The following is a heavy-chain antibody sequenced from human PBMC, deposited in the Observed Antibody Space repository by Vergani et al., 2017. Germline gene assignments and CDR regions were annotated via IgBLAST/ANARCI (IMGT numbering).Heavy chain of an antibody. J-gene: IGHJ3*02. CDR3: ANSVRYGRYCSSTSCGYAFDI. V-gene: IGHV3-23*04. CDR2: ISGSGGST. D-gene: IGHD2-2*01. Sequence: EVQLVESGGGLVQPGGSLRLSCAASGFTFSSYAMSWVRQAPGKGLEWVSAISGSGGSTYYADSVKGRFTISRDNSKNTLYLQMNSLRAEDTAVYYCANSVRYGRYCSSTSCGYAFDIWGQGTMVTVSS. CDR1: GFTFSSYA.